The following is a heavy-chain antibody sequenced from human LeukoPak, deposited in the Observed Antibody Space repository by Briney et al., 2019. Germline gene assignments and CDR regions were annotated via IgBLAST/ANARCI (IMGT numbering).Heavy chain of an antibody. CDR2: ISSSGSTI. Sequence: GGSLRLSCAASGFTFSDYYMSWIRQAPGRGLEWVSYISSSGSTIYYADSVKGRFTISRDNAKNSLYLQMNSLRAEDTAVYYCAKAMVRGATPDYWGQGTLVTVSS. CDR3: AKAMVRGATPDY. V-gene: IGHV3-11*01. CDR1: GFTFSDYY. D-gene: IGHD3-10*01. J-gene: IGHJ4*02.